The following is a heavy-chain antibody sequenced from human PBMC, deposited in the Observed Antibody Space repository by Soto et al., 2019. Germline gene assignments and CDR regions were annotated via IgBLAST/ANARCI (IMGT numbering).Heavy chain of an antibody. CDR2: LSASGDDT. V-gene: IGHV3-23*01. CDR3: AHPRGYGVFDAYDI. J-gene: IGHJ3*02. CDR1: VFTFSIYA. D-gene: IGHD4-17*01. Sequence: PGGALGVSCVASVFTFSIYAMNWVRQAPGKGLEWVSALSASGDDTYYADSVKGRFTISRDNSMNAVYLQMHSLRIEDTAVYYCAHPRGYGVFDAYDIWGQGTMVTVSS.